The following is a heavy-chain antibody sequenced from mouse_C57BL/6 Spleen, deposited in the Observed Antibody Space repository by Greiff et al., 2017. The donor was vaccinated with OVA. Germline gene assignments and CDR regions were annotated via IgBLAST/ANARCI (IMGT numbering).Heavy chain of an antibody. J-gene: IGHJ2*01. CDR1: GFTFSSYA. CDR2: ISDGGSYT. V-gene: IGHV5-4*01. D-gene: IGHD2-5*01. Sequence: DVQLVESGGGLVKPGGSLKLSCAASGFTFSSYAMSWVRQTPEKRLEWVATISDGGSYTYYPDNVKGRFTISRDNAKNNLYLQMSQLKSEDTARYYCAREDSNCGGFDYWGQGTTLTVSS. CDR3: AREDSNCGGFDY.